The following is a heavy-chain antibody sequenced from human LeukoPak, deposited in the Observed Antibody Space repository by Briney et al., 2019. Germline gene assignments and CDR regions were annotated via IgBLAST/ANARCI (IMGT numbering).Heavy chain of an antibody. J-gene: IGHJ4*02. CDR1: GFTFRNFA. D-gene: IGHD2-21*01. Sequence: GGSLRLSRAASGFTFRNFAMAWVRQAPGKGLEWVSSITDTGDATGYTESVKGRFTIPRDNSKGTVWLQMNSLRAEDTAIYYCAKSDCGSDGCKLYDYWAQGTQVTVSS. V-gene: IGHV3-23*01. CDR2: ITDTGDAT. CDR3: AKSDCGSDGCKLYDY.